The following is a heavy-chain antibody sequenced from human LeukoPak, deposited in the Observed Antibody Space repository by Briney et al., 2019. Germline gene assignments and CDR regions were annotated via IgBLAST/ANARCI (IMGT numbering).Heavy chain of an antibody. CDR2: INTNTGNP. J-gene: IGHJ4*02. V-gene: IGHV7-4-1*02. D-gene: IGHD6-19*01. Sequence: GASVKVSCKASGYTFTSYPMNWVRQAPGQGLEWMGWINTNTGNPTYAQGFTGRFVFSLDTSVSTAYLQISSLKPEDTAVYYCARGTDTTGWYGWAFDYWGQGTLVTVSS. CDR1: GYTFTSYP. CDR3: ARGTDTTGWYGWAFDY.